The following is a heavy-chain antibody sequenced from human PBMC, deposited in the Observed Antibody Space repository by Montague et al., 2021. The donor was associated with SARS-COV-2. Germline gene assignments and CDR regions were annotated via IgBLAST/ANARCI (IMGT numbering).Heavy chain of an antibody. CDR1: GFTFRSYW. D-gene: IGHD3-22*01. CDR2: INSDGSST. CDR3: ARAPRRHYYDSTGFDAFDI. V-gene: IGHV3-74*01. Sequence: SLRLSCAASGFTFRSYWVHWVRQAPGKGLVWVSRINSDGSSTTYADSVKGRFAISRDNAKNTLYLQMNSLRAEDTAVYYCARAPRRHYYDSTGFDAFDIWGQGTMVTVSS. J-gene: IGHJ3*02.